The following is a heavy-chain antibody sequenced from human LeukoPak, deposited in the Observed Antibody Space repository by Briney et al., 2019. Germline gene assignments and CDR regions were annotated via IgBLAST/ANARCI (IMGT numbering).Heavy chain of an antibody. J-gene: IGHJ4*02. Sequence: SETLSLTCTVSGGSINNNYWSWFRQSPGKGLEWIRYIYYNGNTNYNTSLESRVTISVDTSKNQIHLRLSSVTAADTAVYYCARGRPLYGDYVDFDYWGQGTLVTVSS. CDR2: IYYNGNT. CDR1: GGSINNNY. D-gene: IGHD4-17*01. V-gene: IGHV4-59*01. CDR3: ARGRPLYGDYVDFDY.